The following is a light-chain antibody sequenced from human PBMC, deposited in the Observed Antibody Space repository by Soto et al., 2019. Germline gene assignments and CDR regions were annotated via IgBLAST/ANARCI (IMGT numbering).Light chain of an antibody. CDR1: QSVSSN. V-gene: IGKV3-15*01. J-gene: IGKJ1*01. CDR3: QQYNNWPPLT. Sequence: EIAMTQSPATLSVSPGERATRACRASQSVSSNVAWYQQKPGQAPRLLIYGASTRATGIPARFSGSGSGTEFTLTISRLQSEDFAVYYCQQYNNWPPLTFGQGTKVEIK. CDR2: GAS.